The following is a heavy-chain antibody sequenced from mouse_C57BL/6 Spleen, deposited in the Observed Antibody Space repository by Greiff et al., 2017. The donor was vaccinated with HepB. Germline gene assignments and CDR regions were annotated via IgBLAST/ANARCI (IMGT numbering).Heavy chain of an antibody. CDR3: ATGVTKGVTCFDY. D-gene: IGHD1-1*01. V-gene: IGHV14-1*01. CDR1: GFNIKDYY. J-gene: IGHJ2*01. Sequence: VQLQQSGAELVRPGASVKLSCTASGFNIKDYYMHWVKQRPEQGLEWIGRIDPEDGDTEYAPKFKGKATMTADTSSNTAYLQLSSLTSEDTAVYSGATGVTKGVTCFDYWGQGTTLTVSS. CDR2: IDPEDGDT.